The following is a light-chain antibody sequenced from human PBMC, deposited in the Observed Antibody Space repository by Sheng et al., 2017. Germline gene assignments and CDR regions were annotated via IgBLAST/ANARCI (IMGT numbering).Light chain of an antibody. Sequence: QSALTQPASVSGSPGQSITISCTGTSSDVGGYNYVSWYQQHPGKAPKLMIYDVSNRPSGVSNRFSGSKSGNTASLTISGLQAEDEADYYCCLYANSNYVFGTGTKVAVL. CDR2: DVS. CDR3: CLYANSNYV. J-gene: IGLJ1*01. V-gene: IGLV2-14*03. CDR1: SSDVGGYNY.